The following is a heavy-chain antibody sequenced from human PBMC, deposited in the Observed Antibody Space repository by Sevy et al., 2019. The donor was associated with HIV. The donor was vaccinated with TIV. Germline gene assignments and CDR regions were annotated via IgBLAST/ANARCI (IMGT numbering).Heavy chain of an antibody. D-gene: IGHD1-1*01. V-gene: IGHV3-48*01. CDR1: GITLRNYG. Sequence: GGSLRLSCAASGITLRNYGVNWVRQAPGKGLGWVSYISSWSGTIYYADSVKGRFTISRDNAKNTLSLQMNSLRAEDTAVYYCARGGYPRPFDYWGQGTLVTVSS. CDR2: ISSWSGTI. J-gene: IGHJ4*02. CDR3: ARGGYPRPFDY.